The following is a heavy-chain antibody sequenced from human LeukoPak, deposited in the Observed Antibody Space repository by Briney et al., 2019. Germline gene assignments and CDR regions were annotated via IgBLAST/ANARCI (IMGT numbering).Heavy chain of an antibody. D-gene: IGHD1-26*01. CDR3: ARVGGVVGARHFDD. CDR1: GFTFSSYA. V-gene: IGHV3-23*01. CDR2: ISGSGGST. Sequence: PGGSLRLSCAASGFTFSSYAMSWVRQAPGKGLEWVSAISGSGGSTYYADSVKGRFTISRDNSKNTLYLQMNSLRDEDTAVYYCARVGGVVGARHFDDWGQGTLVTVSS. J-gene: IGHJ4*02.